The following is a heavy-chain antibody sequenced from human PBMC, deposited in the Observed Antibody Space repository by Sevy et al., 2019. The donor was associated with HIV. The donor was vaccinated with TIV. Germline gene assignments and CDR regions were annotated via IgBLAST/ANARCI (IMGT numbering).Heavy chain of an antibody. D-gene: IGHD3-10*01. CDR3: ASPLPFSYGSGSEEFDY. Sequence: GSPRLSCAASGLTFSTYSMNWVRQAPGKGLEWVSYISSSSSTIYYADSVKGRFTISRDNAKNSLYLQMNSLRAEDTAVYYCASPLPFSYGSGSEEFDYWGRGTLVTVSS. CDR1: GLTFSTYS. V-gene: IGHV3-48*01. J-gene: IGHJ4*02. CDR2: ISSSSSTI.